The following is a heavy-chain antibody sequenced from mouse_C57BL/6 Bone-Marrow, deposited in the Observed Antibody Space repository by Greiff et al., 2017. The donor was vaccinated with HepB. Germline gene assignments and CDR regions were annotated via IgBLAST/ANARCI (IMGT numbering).Heavy chain of an antibody. CDR1: GFSLSTFGMG. Sequence: QVTLKESGPGILQPSQTLSLTCSFSGFSLSTFGMGVGWIRQPSGKGLEWLVHIWWDDDKYYNPALKSRLTISKDTSKKQVFLKIANVDTADTATYYCARPYYYGFPFAYWGQGTLVTVSA. CDR2: IWWDDDK. V-gene: IGHV8-8*01. D-gene: IGHD1-1*01. CDR3: ARPYYYGFPFAY. J-gene: IGHJ3*01.